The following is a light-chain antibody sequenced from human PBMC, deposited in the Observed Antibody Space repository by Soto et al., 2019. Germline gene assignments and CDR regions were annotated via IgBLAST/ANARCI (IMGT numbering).Light chain of an antibody. CDR3: QQYNIWPPWT. Sequence: EIVMTQSPATLSVSRGERATLSCRASQSVSSNLAWYQQKPGQAPRLLIYGASTSATGIPARFSGSGSGTEVTLTISSLQSEDFAVYYCQQYNIWPPWTFGQGTKVDIK. CDR1: QSVSSN. V-gene: IGKV3-15*01. J-gene: IGKJ1*01. CDR2: GAS.